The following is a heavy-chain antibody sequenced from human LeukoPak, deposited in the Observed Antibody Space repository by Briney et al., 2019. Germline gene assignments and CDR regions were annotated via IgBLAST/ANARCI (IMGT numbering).Heavy chain of an antibody. CDR2: IYGGGST. D-gene: IGHD6-19*01. CDR1: GLSVSSNF. CDR3: ASWPVGWYGEDS. V-gene: IGHV3-53*01. Sequence: PGGSLRLSCAATGLSVSSNFMSWVRQAPGKWLEWVSFIYGGGSTYYADSVKGRFTISRDTPKNTLYLQMNSLRVEDTAVYYCASWPVGWYGEDSWGQGTLVTVSS. J-gene: IGHJ4*02.